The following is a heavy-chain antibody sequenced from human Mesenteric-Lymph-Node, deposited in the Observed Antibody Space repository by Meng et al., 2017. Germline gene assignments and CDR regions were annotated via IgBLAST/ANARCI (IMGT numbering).Heavy chain of an antibody. V-gene: IGHV3-7*01. CDR3: ARDRQDDAFDI. CDR1: GFTFSSYE. J-gene: IGHJ3*02. Sequence: GESLKISCAASGFTFSSYEMNWVRQAPGKGLEWVANIKQDGSEKYYVDSVKGRFTISRDNAKNSLYLQMNSLRAEDTAVYYCARDRQDDAFDIWGQGTMVTVSS. CDR2: IKQDGSEK.